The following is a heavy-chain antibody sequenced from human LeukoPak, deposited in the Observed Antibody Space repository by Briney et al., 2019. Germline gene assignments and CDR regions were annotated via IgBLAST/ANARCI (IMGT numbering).Heavy chain of an antibody. V-gene: IGHV3-21*01. Sequence: GGSLRLSCAASGFAFSTYSMNWVRQAPGKGLEWVSSISSRSTYIYYADSVKGRVTISRDSAKNSLYLQMNSLRAEDTAVYYCARVLSGCETTRCELDYWGQGTLVTVSS. J-gene: IGHJ4*02. CDR1: GFAFSTYS. CDR2: ISSRSTYI. CDR3: ARVLSGCETTRCELDY. D-gene: IGHD1-26*01.